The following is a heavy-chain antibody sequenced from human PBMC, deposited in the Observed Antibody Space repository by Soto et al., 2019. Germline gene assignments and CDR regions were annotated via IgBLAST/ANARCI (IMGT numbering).Heavy chain of an antibody. V-gene: IGHV1-46*01. Sequence: ASLKASCKASGYTFTSYYMHWVRQAPGQGLEWMGIINPSGGSTSYAQKFQGRVTMTRDTSTSTVYMELSSLRSEDTAVYDCARDLAIFGVVIMEYYDYGMDVWGQ. CDR2: INPSGGST. D-gene: IGHD3-3*01. J-gene: IGHJ6*01. CDR1: GYTFTSYY. CDR3: ARDLAIFGVVIMEYYDYGMDV.